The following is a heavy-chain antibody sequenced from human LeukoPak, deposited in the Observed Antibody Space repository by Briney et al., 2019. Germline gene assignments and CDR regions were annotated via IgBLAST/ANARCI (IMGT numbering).Heavy chain of an antibody. CDR1: GYMFTGYY. V-gene: IGHV1-2*02. CDR2: INPNSGGT. Sequence: ASVKVSCKASGYMFTGYYMHWVRQAPGQGLEWMGWINPNSGGTNYAQKFQGRVTMTRDTSISTAYMELSSLRSDDTAVYYCARDPTAFYGMDVWGQGTTVTVS. J-gene: IGHJ6*02. CDR3: ARDPTAFYGMDV.